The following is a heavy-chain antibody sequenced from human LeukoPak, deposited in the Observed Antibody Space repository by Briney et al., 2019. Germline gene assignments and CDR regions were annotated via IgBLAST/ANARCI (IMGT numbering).Heavy chain of an antibody. CDR3: ARDIAAAFDY. V-gene: IGHV3-53*01. J-gene: IGHJ4*02. CDR2: IYSGGST. CDR1: GFTVSSNY. Sequence: GGSLRLSCAASGFTVSSNYMSWVRQAPGKGLEWVSVIYSGGSTYYADSVRGRFTISRDNSKNTLYLQMNSLRTEDTAVYYCARDIAAAFDYWGQGTLVTVSS. D-gene: IGHD6-13*01.